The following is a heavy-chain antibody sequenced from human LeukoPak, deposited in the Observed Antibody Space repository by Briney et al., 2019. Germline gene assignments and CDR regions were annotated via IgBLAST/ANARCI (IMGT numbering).Heavy chain of an antibody. CDR1: GYTFTGYY. CDR2: INTNTGNP. J-gene: IGHJ4*02. V-gene: IGHV7-4-1*02. D-gene: IGHD2-2*01. CDR3: ARGLIRGRYQLLY. Sequence: GASVKVSCKASGYTFTGYYMHWVRQAPGQGLEWMGWINTNTGNPTYAQGFTGRFVFSLDTSVSTAYLQISSLKAEDTAAYYCARGLIRGRYQLLYWGQGTLVTVSS.